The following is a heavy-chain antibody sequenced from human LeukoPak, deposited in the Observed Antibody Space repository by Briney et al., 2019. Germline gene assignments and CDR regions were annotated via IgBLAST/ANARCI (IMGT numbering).Heavy chain of an antibody. Sequence: GGSLRLPCAASGFIFSNVCMNWVRQAPGQGLEWIGRIKTIPVGGTTHYAAPVIGRFTITRDDSKDTLHLQMNSLKTEDTAVYYCAPDFMQGYLVDWGQGAPVTVSS. J-gene: IGHJ4*02. CDR1: GFIFSNVC. D-gene: IGHD1-26*01. CDR3: APDFMQGYLVD. CDR2: IKTIPVGGTT. V-gene: IGHV3-15*01.